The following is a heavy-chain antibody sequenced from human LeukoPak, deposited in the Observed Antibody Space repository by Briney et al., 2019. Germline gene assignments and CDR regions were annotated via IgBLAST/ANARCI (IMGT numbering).Heavy chain of an antibody. CDR3: ASSLLFLGWPYDAFDV. J-gene: IGHJ3*01. D-gene: IGHD3-3*01. CDR2: ISSSGSFI. CDR1: GFTFNSYA. V-gene: IGHV3-21*01. Sequence: GGSLRLSCAAPGFTFNSYAMNWVRQAPGKGLEWVSSISSSGSFIYYADSVKGRFTISRDNVRDSLHLQMNSLRAEDSAIYYCASSLLFLGWPYDAFDVWGQGKMVPVFS.